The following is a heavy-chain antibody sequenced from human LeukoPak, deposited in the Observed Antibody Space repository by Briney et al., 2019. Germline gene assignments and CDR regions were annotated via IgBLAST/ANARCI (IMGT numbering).Heavy chain of an antibody. D-gene: IGHD6-19*01. V-gene: IGHV1-2*04. CDR2: INPNSGGT. Sequence: GASVKVSCKASGYTFTGYYMHWVRQAPGQGLEWMGWINPNSGGTNYAQKFQGWVTMTRDTSISTAYMELSRLRSDDTAVYYCASHSTSSGWSPLDYWGQGTLVTVSS. CDR3: ASHSTSSGWSPLDY. J-gene: IGHJ4*02. CDR1: GYTFTGYY.